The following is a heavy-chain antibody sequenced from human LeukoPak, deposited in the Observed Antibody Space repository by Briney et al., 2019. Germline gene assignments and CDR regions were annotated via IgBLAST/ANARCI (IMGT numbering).Heavy chain of an antibody. CDR1: GFTFSSYG. Sequence: PGGSLRLSCAASGFTFSSYGMHWVRQAPGKGLEWVANIKQDGSKIYYVDSVKGRFTISRDNAKNSLYLQMNSLRAEDTAVYYCARAMDVWGQGTTVTVSS. J-gene: IGHJ6*02. CDR3: ARAMDV. CDR2: IKQDGSKI. V-gene: IGHV3-7*03.